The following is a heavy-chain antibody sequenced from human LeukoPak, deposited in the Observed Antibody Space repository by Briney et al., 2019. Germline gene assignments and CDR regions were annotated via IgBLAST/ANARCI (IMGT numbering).Heavy chain of an antibody. CDR1: GASFNSYY. Sequence: SETLSLTCAVYGASFNSYYWTWIRQPPGKGLEWIGEINHSGSTNYNPSLKSRVTISVDTSKNQFSLKLSSVTAADTAVYYCARRRNSGSYLDAFDIWGQGTMVTVSS. D-gene: IGHD1-26*01. V-gene: IGHV4-34*01. J-gene: IGHJ3*02. CDR2: INHSGST. CDR3: ARRRNSGSYLDAFDI.